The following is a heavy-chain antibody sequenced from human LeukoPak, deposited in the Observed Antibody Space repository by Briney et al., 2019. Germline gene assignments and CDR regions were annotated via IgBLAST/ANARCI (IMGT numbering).Heavy chain of an antibody. Sequence: GGSLRLSCAASGFTFSSYGMHWVRQAPGKGLEWVAFIRYDGSNKYYADSVKGRFTISRDNSKNTLYLQMNSLRAEDTAVYYCGFGITIFGVVMYPVDYWGQGTLVTVSS. CDR1: GFTFSSYG. D-gene: IGHD3-3*01. CDR2: IRYDGSNK. J-gene: IGHJ4*02. V-gene: IGHV3-30*02. CDR3: GFGITIFGVVMYPVDY.